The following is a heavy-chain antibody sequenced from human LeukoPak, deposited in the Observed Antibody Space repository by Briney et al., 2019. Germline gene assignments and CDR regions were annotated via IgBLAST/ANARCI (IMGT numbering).Heavy chain of an antibody. D-gene: IGHD5/OR15-5a*01. Sequence: ASQTLSLTCTVSGGSISSGGYYWSWIRQHPGKGLEWIGYIYYSGSAYYNPSLESRVIMSIDTSKNQFSLRLTSVTAADTAVYYCARGSLRLFDYWGQGTLVTVSS. V-gene: IGHV4-31*03. CDR2: IYYSGSA. CDR3: ARGSLRLFDY. CDR1: GGSISSGGYY. J-gene: IGHJ4*02.